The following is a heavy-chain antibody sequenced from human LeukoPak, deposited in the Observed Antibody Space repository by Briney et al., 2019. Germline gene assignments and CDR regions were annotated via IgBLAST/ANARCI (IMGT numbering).Heavy chain of an antibody. J-gene: IGHJ4*02. CDR2: IYYSGST. CDR3: ASHKGF. CDR1: GGSISNNY. V-gene: IGHV4-59*01. Sequence: SETLSLTCTVSGGSISNNYWSWFRQPPGKGLEWIGYIYYSGSTNYNPPLKSRVTISVDTSKSQFSLKLSSVTAADTAVYYCASHKGFWGQGTLVTVSS.